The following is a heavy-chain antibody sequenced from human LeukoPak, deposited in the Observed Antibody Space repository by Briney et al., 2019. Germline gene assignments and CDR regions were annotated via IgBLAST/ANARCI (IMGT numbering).Heavy chain of an antibody. CDR3: AKTMVRGVISSLDY. D-gene: IGHD3-10*01. Sequence: GGSLRLSCAASGFTFSSYSMNWVRQAPGKGLEWVSSISSSSSYIYYADSVKGRFTISRDNAKNSLYLQMNSLRAEDTAVYYCAKTMVRGVISSLDYWGQGTLVTVSS. V-gene: IGHV3-21*01. CDR1: GFTFSSYS. J-gene: IGHJ4*02. CDR2: ISSSSSYI.